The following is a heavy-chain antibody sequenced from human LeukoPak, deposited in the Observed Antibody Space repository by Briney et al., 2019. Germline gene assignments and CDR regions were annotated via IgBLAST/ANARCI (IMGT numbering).Heavy chain of an antibody. CDR2: IYPGDSDT. D-gene: IGHD6-25*01. CDR1: GYSSTSYW. J-gene: IGHJ5*02. Sequence: GESLKISCKGSGYSSTSYWIGWVRQVPGKGLEWMGIIYPGDSDTRYSPSFQGQVTISADKSISTAYLQWSSLKASDTTMYYCARAVGFNWFDPWGQGTLVTVSS. V-gene: IGHV5-51*01. CDR3: ARAVGFNWFDP.